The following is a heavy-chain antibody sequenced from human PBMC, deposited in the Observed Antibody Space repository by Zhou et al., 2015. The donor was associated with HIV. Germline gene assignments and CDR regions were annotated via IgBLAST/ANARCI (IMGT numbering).Heavy chain of an antibody. CDR2: IIPMFDIE. J-gene: IGHJ3*02. V-gene: IGHV1-69*17. Sequence: LVQSGTEVRKPGSSVNVSCKASGGTFSGSDISWVRQAPGQGLEWMGGIIPMFDIENHAQKFRGRLTISADKSTGAAYMELSSLRSEDAAVYYCARSSGNYDFAFDIWGQGTRIIVSS. D-gene: IGHD3-22*01. CDR1: GGTFSGSD. CDR3: ARSSGNYDFAFDI.